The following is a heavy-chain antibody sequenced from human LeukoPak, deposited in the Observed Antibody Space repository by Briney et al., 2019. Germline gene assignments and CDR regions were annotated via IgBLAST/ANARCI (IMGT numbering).Heavy chain of an antibody. CDR2: IYYSGGT. V-gene: IGHV4-39*07. Sequence: PSKTLSLTCTVSGGSISSSSHYWGWIRQPPGKGLEWIGSIYYSGGTYYNPSLKSRVTISVDTSKNQFSLKLNSVTAADTAVYYCARVLYRPYYYYMDVWGKGTTVTVSS. D-gene: IGHD2-8*01. CDR1: GGSISSSSHY. J-gene: IGHJ6*03. CDR3: ARVLYRPYYYYMDV.